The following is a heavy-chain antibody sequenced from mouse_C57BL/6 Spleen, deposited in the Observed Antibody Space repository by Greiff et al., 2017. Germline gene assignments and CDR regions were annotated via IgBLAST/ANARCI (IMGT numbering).Heavy chain of an antibody. CDR2: INPNNGGT. CDR1: GYTFTDYY. D-gene: IGHD2-4*01. Sequence: EVQLQQSGPELVKPGASVKISCKASGYTFTDYYMNWVKQSHGKSLEWIGDINPNNGGTSYNQKFKGKATLTVDKSSSTAYMELRSLTSEDSAVYYCARGRLRRWYFDGWGTGTTVTVSS. V-gene: IGHV1-26*01. J-gene: IGHJ1*03. CDR3: ARGRLRRWYFDG.